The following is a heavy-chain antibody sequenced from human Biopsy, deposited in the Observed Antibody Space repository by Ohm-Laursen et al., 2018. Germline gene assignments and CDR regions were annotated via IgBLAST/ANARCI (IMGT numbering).Heavy chain of an antibody. V-gene: IGHV3-30*03. J-gene: IGHJ2*01. CDR3: VRDEKRWDYSNYFSWHFDL. CDR2: ISYDGSGE. CDR1: GFTFTSYG. D-gene: IGHD4-11*01. Sequence: SLRLSCAASGFTFTSYGMHWVRQAPGKGLEWVAVISYDGSGEYYADSLQGRFTISRDKAKNTVDLQMNRLRAEDTAVYFCVRDEKRWDYSNYFSWHFDLWGRGTLVTVSS.